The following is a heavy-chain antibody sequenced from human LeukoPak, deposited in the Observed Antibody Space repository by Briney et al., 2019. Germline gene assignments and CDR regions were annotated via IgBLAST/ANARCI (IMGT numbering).Heavy chain of an antibody. Sequence: SETLSLTCTVSGGSISSYYWSWIWQPPGKGLEWIGYIYYSGSTNYNPSLKSRVTISVDTSKNQFSLKLSSVTAADTAVYYCARHATLLPPYFDYWGQGTLVTVSS. CDR1: GGSISSYY. J-gene: IGHJ4*02. CDR2: IYYSGST. V-gene: IGHV4-59*08. CDR3: ARHATLLPPYFDY. D-gene: IGHD3-22*01.